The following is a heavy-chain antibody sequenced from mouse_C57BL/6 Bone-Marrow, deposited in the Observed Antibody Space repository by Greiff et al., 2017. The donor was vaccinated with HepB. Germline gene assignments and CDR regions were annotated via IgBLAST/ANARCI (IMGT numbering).Heavy chain of an antibody. D-gene: IGHD1-1*01. V-gene: IGHV5-12*01. CDR1: GFTFSDYY. Sequence: EVQLQESGGGLVQPGGSLKLSCAASGFTFSDYYMYWVRQTPEKRLEWVAYISNGGGSTYYPDTVKGRFTISRDNAKNTLYLQMSRLKSEDTAMYYCARQNYGSSYVFYAMDYWGQGTSVTVSS. CDR3: ARQNYGSSYVFYAMDY. CDR2: ISNGGGST. J-gene: IGHJ4*01.